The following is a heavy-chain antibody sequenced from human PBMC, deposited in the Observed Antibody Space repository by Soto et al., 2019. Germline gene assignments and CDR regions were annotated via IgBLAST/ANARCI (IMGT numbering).Heavy chain of an antibody. CDR2: TRNKADSYTT. CDR3: ATGVVGAADY. D-gene: IGHD1-26*01. CDR1: GFTFSDYY. V-gene: IGHV3-72*01. Sequence: EVQLVESGGGLVQPGGSLRLSCAASGFTFSDYYMDWVRQAPGKGLQWVGRTRNKADSYTTEYAASVKGRFTISRDDSKNSLYLQMNSLKTEDTAVYYCATGVVGAADYWGQGTLVTVSS. J-gene: IGHJ4*02.